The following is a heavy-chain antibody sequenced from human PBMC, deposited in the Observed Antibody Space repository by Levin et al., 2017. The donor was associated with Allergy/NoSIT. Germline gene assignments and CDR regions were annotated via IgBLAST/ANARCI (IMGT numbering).Heavy chain of an antibody. CDR1: GGSISSYY. J-gene: IGHJ4*02. D-gene: IGHD6-19*01. CDR2: IYYSGST. CDR3: ARGGVKQWLAL. V-gene: IGHV4-59*01. Sequence: SETLSLTCTVSGGSISSYYWSWIRQPPGKGLEWIGYIYYSGSTNYNPSLKSRVTISVDTSKNLFSLELGSVTAADTAVYYCARGGVKQWLALWGQGTLVTVSS.